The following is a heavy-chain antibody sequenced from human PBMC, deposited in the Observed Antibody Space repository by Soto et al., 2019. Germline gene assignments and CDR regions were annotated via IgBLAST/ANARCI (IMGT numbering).Heavy chain of an antibody. D-gene: IGHD2-21*02. CDR3: ARVGAYCGGDCYSRDYYYYGMDV. V-gene: IGHV4-31*03. CDR1: GGSISSGGYY. J-gene: IGHJ6*02. Sequence: SETLSLTCTVSGGSISSGGYYWSWIRQHPGKGLEWIGYIYYSGSTYYNPSLKSRVTISVDTSKNQFSLKLSSVAAADTAVYYCARVGAYCGGDCYSRDYYYYGMDVWGQGTTVTVSS. CDR2: IYYSGST.